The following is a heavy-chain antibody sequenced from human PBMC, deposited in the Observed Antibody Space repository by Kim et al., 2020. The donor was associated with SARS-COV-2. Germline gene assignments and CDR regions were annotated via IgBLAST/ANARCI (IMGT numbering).Heavy chain of an antibody. CDR1: GFTFDDYG. CDR3: ARVTYCGGDCYLYYFDY. V-gene: IGHV3-20*01. D-gene: IGHD2-21*02. CDR2: INWNGGST. J-gene: IGHJ4*02. Sequence: GGSLRLSCAASGFTFDDYGMSWVRQAPGKGLEWVSGINWNGGSTGYADSVKGRFTISRDNAKNSLYLQMNSLRAEDTALYHCARVTYCGGDCYLYYFDYWGQGTLVTVSS.